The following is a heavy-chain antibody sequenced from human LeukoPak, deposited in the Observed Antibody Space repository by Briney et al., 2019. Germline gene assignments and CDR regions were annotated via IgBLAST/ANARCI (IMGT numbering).Heavy chain of an antibody. CDR1: GFTFSSYE. CDR3: AKDPTRGSGWYPKTKYFQH. D-gene: IGHD6-19*01. CDR2: ISRSATTI. V-gene: IGHV3-48*03. Sequence: GGSLRLSCAASGFTFSSYEMNWVRQAPGKGLEWVSSISRSATTIYYADSVKGRFTISRDNAKNSLYLQMNSLRAEDTAVYYCAKDPTRGSGWYPKTKYFQHWGQGTLVTVSS. J-gene: IGHJ1*01.